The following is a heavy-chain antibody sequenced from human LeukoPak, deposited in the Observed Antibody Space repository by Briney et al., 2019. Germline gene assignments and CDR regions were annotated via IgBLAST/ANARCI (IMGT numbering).Heavy chain of an antibody. Sequence: GGSLRLSCSASRFTLSTYAMHWVRQAPGKGLEYVSAISSDGGSTYYADSVKGRFTSSRDNSKNTLYLQMNSLRTEDTAVYYCARDLRSGYDFVDYWGQGTLVTVSS. CDR1: RFTLSTYA. J-gene: IGHJ4*02. CDR3: ARDLRSGYDFVDY. V-gene: IGHV3-64*04. CDR2: ISSDGGST. D-gene: IGHD5-12*01.